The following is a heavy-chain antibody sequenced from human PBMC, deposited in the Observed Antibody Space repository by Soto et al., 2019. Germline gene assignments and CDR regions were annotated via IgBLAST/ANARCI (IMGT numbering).Heavy chain of an antibody. Sequence: EVQLVESGGGLVQPGRSLRLSCAASGFTFDDYAMHWDRQAPGKGLEWVSGISWNSGSIGYADSVKGRFTISRDNAKNSLYLQMNSLRAEDTALYYCAKDMVSGDYYYYGMDVWGQGTTVTVSS. D-gene: IGHD3-10*01. CDR2: ISWNSGSI. CDR3: AKDMVSGDYYYYGMDV. V-gene: IGHV3-9*01. J-gene: IGHJ6*02. CDR1: GFTFDDYA.